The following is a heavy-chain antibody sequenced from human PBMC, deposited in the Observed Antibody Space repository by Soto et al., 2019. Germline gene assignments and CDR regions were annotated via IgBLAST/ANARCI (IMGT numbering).Heavy chain of an antibody. CDR2: IWYDGSNK. J-gene: IGHJ4*02. CDR3: ARDGYNLGSFFDY. V-gene: IGHV3-33*01. Sequence: PGGSLRLSCAASGFTFSSYGMHWVRQAPGKGLEWVAVIWYDGSNKYYADSVKGRFTISRDNSKNTLYLQMNSLRAEDTAVYYCARDGYNLGSFFDYWGQGTLVTVSS. CDR1: GFTFSSYG. D-gene: IGHD5-12*01.